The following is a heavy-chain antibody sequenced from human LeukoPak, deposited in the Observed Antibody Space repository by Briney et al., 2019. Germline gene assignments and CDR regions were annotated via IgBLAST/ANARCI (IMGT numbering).Heavy chain of an antibody. CDR2: IYYSGST. D-gene: IGHD2-2*01. J-gene: IGHJ6*03. CDR1: GGSISSYY. V-gene: IGHV4-59*01. CDR3: ARLRPDIVVVPPGAYMDV. Sequence: PSETLSLTCTVSGGSISSYYWSWIRQPPGKGLEWIGYIYYSGSTNYNPSLKSRVTISVDTSENQFSLKLSSVTAADTAVYYCARLRPDIVVVPPGAYMDVWGKGTTVTVSS.